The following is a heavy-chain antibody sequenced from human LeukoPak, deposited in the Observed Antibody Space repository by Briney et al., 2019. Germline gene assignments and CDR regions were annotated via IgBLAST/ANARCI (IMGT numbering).Heavy chain of an antibody. J-gene: IGHJ4*02. CDR1: GLTLSRYS. CDR3: AGGSSTSSYYFDY. Sequence: GGSLRLSCVASGLTLSRYSMNWVRQAPGKGLEWGSSISSSSGHIYYADSVKGRLTISRDNAENTVYLQKNSLRAEDTAVYYCAGGSSTSSYYFDYWGQGTLVTVSS. CDR2: ISSSSGHI. D-gene: IGHD6-6*01. V-gene: IGHV3-21*06.